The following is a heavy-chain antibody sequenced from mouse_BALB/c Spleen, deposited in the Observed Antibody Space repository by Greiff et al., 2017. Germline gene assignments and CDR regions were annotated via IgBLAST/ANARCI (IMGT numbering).Heavy chain of an antibody. Sequence: EVQLQQSGAELVKPGASVKMSCKASGYTFTSYGMHWVKQKPGQGLEWIGDIYPCSGGTNYNEKFKGKATLTADTSSSTAYMQLSSLTSEDSAVYYCATSRRDEAMDYWGQGTSVTVSS. V-gene: IGHV1-14*01. CDR3: ATSRRDEAMDY. J-gene: IGHJ4*01. D-gene: IGHD3-3*01. CDR2: IYPCSGGT. CDR1: GYTFTSYG.